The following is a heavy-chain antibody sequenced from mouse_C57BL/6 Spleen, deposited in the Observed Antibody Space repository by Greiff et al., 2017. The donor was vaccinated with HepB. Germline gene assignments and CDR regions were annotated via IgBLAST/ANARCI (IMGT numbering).Heavy chain of an antibody. J-gene: IGHJ4*01. CDR1: GYTFTSYW. Sequence: QVQLKQPGAELVKPGASVKLSCKASGYTFTSYWMHWVKQRPGRGLEWIGRIDPNSGGTKYNEKFKSKATLTVDKPSSTAYMQLSSLTSEDSAVYYCARYSSQGYDYAMDYWGQGTSVTVSS. V-gene: IGHV1-72*01. CDR3: ARYSSQGYDYAMDY. D-gene: IGHD2-2*01. CDR2: IDPNSGGT.